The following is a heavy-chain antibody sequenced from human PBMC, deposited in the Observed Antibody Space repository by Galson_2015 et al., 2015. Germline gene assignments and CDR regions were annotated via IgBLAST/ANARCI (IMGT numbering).Heavy chain of an antibody. D-gene: IGHD3-3*01. CDR3: ARAVRFLDPTDYYYGMDV. J-gene: IGHJ6*02. Sequence: SLRLSCAASGFTLSSYAMHWVRQAPGKGLEWVAVISYDGSNKYYADSVKGRFTISRDNSKNTLYLQMNSLRAEDTAVYYCARAVRFLDPTDYYYGMDVWGQGTTVTVSS. CDR2: ISYDGSNK. V-gene: IGHV3-30-3*01. CDR1: GFTLSSYA.